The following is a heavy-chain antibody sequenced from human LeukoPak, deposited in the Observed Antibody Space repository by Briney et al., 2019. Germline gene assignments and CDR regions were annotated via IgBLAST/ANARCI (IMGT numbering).Heavy chain of an antibody. D-gene: IGHD2-15*01. CDR3: AVDIVVVVAATLFYYYGMDV. CDR2: IIPIFGTA. V-gene: IGHV1-69*13. J-gene: IGHJ6*02. Sequence: ASVKVSCMASGGTFSSYAISWVRQAPGQELEWMGGIIPIFGTANYAQKSQGRVTITADESTSTAYMELSSLRSQDTAVYSCAVDIVVVVAATLFYYYGMDVWGQGTTVTVSS. CDR1: GGTFSSYA.